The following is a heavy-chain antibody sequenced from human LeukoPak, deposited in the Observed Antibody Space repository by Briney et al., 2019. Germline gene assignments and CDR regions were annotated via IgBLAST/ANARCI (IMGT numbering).Heavy chain of an antibody. CDR1: GFTFSSYG. J-gene: IGHJ6*02. V-gene: IGHV3-30*18. D-gene: IGHD1-26*01. CDR3: AKSRMGAKEKSEGRFGTDV. CDR2: ISYDGSNK. Sequence: GRSLRLSCAASGFTFSSYGMHWVRQAPGKGLEWVAVISYDGSNKYYADSVKGRFTISRDNSKNTLYLQMNSLRAEDTAVYYCAKSRMGAKEKSEGRFGTDVWGQGTTVTVSS.